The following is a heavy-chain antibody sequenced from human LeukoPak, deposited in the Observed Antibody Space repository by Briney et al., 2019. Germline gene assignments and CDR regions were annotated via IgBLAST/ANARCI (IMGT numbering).Heavy chain of an antibody. V-gene: IGHV3-23*01. J-gene: IGHJ4*02. D-gene: IGHD2-15*01. CDR1: GFTFSSYA. CDR2: ISGSGGST. CDR3: AKHSGGSCYSSFDY. Sequence: PGGSLRLSCAASGFTFSSYALSWVRQAPGKGLEWVSAISGSGGSTYYADSVKGRFTISRDNSKNTLYLQMNSLRAEDTAVYYCAKHSGGSCYSSFDYWGQGTLVTVSS.